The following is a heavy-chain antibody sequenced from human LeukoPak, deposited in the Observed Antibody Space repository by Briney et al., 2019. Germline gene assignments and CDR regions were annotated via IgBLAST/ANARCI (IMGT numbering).Heavy chain of an antibody. CDR3: ARGNLDIVVVPAAIGGVY. V-gene: IGHV3-48*01. Sequence: GGSLRLSCAASGFTFSSYSMNWVRQAPGKGLEWVSYISSSSSAIYYADSVKGRFTISRDNAKNSLYLQMNSLRAEDTAVYYCARGNLDIVVVPAAIGGVYWGQGTLVTVSS. J-gene: IGHJ4*02. D-gene: IGHD2-2*02. CDR2: ISSSSSAI. CDR1: GFTFSSYS.